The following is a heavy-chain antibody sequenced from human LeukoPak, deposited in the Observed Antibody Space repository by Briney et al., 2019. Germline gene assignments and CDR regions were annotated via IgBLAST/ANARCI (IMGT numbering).Heavy chain of an antibody. CDR2: KFSHDGST. CDR3: ARDLRRPIAAGNRPFDY. Sequence: ASVKVSCKTSGYSFNSHHVHWVRQAPGQGLEWMGVKFSHDGSTSTAQKFQGRVTLTRDTSTSTVGMELSSLRSEDTAVYYCARDLRRPIAAGNRPFDYWGQGTLVTVSS. CDR1: GYSFNSHH. D-gene: IGHD6-25*01. V-gene: IGHV1-46*02. J-gene: IGHJ4*02.